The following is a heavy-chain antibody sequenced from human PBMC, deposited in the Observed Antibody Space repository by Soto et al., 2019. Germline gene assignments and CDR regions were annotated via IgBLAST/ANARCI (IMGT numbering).Heavy chain of an antibody. J-gene: IGHJ4*02. CDR2: INPNSGNI. V-gene: IGHV1-8*01. CDR1: GDTFTTYD. Sequence: ASVKVSCKASGDTFTTYDINWVRQATGHGLEWMGWINPNSGNIGYAQRFQGRVTMTREPALSTAYMEVSSLRSDDTAVYYCARGRASGCYYLLDYWGQGPLVTVSS. D-gene: IGHD3-10*01. CDR3: ARGRASGCYYLLDY.